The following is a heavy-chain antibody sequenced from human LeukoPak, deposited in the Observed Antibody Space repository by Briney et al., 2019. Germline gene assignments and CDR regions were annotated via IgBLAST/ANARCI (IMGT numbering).Heavy chain of an antibody. Sequence: GGTLRLSCAASGFTFSSYGVSWVRQAPGKGLEWVSGISGSGHRTYCADSVKGRFTISRDNSKSTLYLQMNSLRAEDTAVYYCAKDWGEYFDYVWGSFTSFDSWGQGTLVTVSS. V-gene: IGHV3-23*01. CDR2: ISGSGHRT. CDR3: AKDWGEYFDYVWGSFTSFDS. J-gene: IGHJ4*02. CDR1: GFTFSSYG. D-gene: IGHD3-16*01.